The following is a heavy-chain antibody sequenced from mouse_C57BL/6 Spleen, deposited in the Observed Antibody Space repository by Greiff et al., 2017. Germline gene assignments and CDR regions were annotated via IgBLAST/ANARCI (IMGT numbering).Heavy chain of an antibody. Sequence: VQLQQPGAELVRPGSSVKLSCKASGYTFTSYWMDWVKQRPGQGLEWIGNIYPSDSETHYNQKFKDKATLTVDKSSSTAYMQLSSLTSEDSAVYYCARGGYYGSSSYFDYWGQGTTLTVSS. V-gene: IGHV1-61*01. CDR3: ARGGYYGSSSYFDY. CDR1: GYTFTSYW. D-gene: IGHD1-1*01. CDR2: IYPSDSET. J-gene: IGHJ2*01.